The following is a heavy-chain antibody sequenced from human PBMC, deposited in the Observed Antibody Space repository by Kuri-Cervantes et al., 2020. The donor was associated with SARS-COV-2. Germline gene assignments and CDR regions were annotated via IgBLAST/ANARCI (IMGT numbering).Heavy chain of an antibody. Sequence: ASVKVSCKASGYTFTSYGISWVRQAPGQGLEWMGWISAYNGNTNYAQKLQGRVTMTTDTSTSTAYMELSSLRSEDTAVYYCARGRKYCSSTSCYTVWYFGLWGRGTLVTVSS. D-gene: IGHD2-2*02. CDR2: ISAYNGNT. V-gene: IGHV1-18*01. CDR1: GYTFTSYG. CDR3: ARGRKYCSSTSCYTVWYFGL. J-gene: IGHJ2*01.